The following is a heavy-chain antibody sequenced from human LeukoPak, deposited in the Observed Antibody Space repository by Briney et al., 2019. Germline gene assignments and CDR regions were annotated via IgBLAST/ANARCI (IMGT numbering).Heavy chain of an antibody. Sequence: PSETLSLTCTASGGSISSYYWSWIRQPPGKGLEWIGDIYYSGTTNYNPSLKSPVTISIDTSKNQFSLKLSSVTAADTAVYYCARGGTRDGGHYSDYWGQGTLVTVSS. D-gene: IGHD2-21*02. CDR3: ARGGTRDGGHYSDY. CDR2: IYYSGTT. J-gene: IGHJ4*02. V-gene: IGHV4-59*01. CDR1: GGSISSYY.